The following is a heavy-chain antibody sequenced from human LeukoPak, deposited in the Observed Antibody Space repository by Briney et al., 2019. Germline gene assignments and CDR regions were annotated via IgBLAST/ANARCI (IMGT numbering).Heavy chain of an antibody. J-gene: IGHJ4*02. Sequence: ASVKVSCKASGYTFTGYYMHWVRQAPGQGLEWMGWINPNSGGTNYAQKFQGRVTMTRDTSISTAYMELSRLRSDDTAVYYCASDGGGYCSSTSCYNNVDYWGQGTLVTVSS. CDR1: GYTFTGYY. CDR2: INPNSGGT. CDR3: ASDGGGYCSSTSCYNNVDY. D-gene: IGHD2-2*02. V-gene: IGHV1-2*02.